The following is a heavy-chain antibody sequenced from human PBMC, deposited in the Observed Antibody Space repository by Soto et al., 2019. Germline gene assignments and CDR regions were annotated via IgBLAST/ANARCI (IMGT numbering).Heavy chain of an antibody. D-gene: IGHD3-16*02. CDR3: ATSYDYVWGSYRTDY. CDR2: ISGSGGST. V-gene: IGHV3-23*01. J-gene: IGHJ4*02. Sequence: GGSLRLSCAASGFTFSSYAMSWVRQAPGKGLEWVSAISGSGGSTYYADSVKGRFTISRDNSKNTLYLQMNSLRAEDTAVYYCATSYDYVWGSYRTDYWGQGTLVTVSS. CDR1: GFTFSSYA.